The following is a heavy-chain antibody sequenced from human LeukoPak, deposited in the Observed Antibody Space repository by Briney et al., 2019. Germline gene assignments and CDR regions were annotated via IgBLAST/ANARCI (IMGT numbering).Heavy chain of an antibody. CDR1: GFTFSSYW. J-gene: IGHJ6*04. CDR2: IKSDGST. CDR3: AKDTV. Sequence: GGSLRLSCAASGFTFSSYWMHWVRQIPGKGLVWVSRIKSDGSTIYADSVKGRFTISRDNAKNTVYLQMNSLRAEDTAVYYCAKDTVWGKGTTVTVSS. V-gene: IGHV3-74*01.